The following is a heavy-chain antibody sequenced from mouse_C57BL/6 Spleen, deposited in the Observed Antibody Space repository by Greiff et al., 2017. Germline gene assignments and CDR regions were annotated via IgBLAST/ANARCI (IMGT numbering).Heavy chain of an antibody. D-gene: IGHD1-1*01. Sequence: DVKLVESGGGLVKPGGSLKLSCAASGFTFSSYTMSWVRQTPEKRLEWVATISGGGGNNYYPDSVKGRFTISRDNSKNALYLQMSSLRSQDTALYYCAIAVPYYYGSSYSYYFDYWGQGTTLTVSS. CDR2: ISGGGGNN. V-gene: IGHV5-9*01. J-gene: IGHJ2*01. CDR1: GFTFSSYT. CDR3: AIAVPYYYGSSYSYYFDY.